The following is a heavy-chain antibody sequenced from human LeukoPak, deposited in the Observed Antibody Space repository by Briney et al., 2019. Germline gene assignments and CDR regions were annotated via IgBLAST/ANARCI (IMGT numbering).Heavy chain of an antibody. V-gene: IGHV3-30*04. Sequence: GGSLRLSCAASGFTFSSYAMHWVRQAPGKGLEWVALIPYDGNNKYYANSVKGRFTISRDNSKNTLYLQMNSLRAEDTAVYHCAKGLYGGSYFDYWGQGTLVTVSS. CDR1: GFTFSSYA. CDR3: AKGLYGGSYFDY. J-gene: IGHJ4*02. CDR2: IPYDGNNK. D-gene: IGHD1-26*01.